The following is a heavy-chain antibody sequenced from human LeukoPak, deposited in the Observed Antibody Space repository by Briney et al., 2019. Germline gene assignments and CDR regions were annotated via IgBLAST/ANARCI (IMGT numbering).Heavy chain of an antibody. CDR2: VYYTGST. J-gene: IGHJ6*02. V-gene: IGHV4-59*12. CDR1: SGSISNKY. CDR3: ARYYDSAPYGMDV. D-gene: IGHD3-22*01. Sequence: SETLSLTCSLSSGSISNKYWSWIRQAPGKGLEWIGYVYYTGSTSYNPSLKSRLTISLDTSKKQFFLTLTSVTAADTAVYYCARYYDSAPYGMDVWGQGTTVTVSS.